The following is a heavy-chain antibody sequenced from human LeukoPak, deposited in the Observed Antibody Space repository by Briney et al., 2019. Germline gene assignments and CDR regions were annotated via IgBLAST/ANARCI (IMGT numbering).Heavy chain of an antibody. V-gene: IGHV1-69*13. CDR3: GWGVVTHPGLDYFDY. D-gene: IGHD2-21*02. CDR1: GGTFSSYA. CDR2: IIPIFGTA. Sequence: ASVKVSCKASGGTFSSYAISWVRQAPGQGLEWMGGIIPIFGTANYAQKFQGRVTITADESTSTAYMELSSLRSEDTAVYYCGWGVVTHPGLDYFDYWGQGTLVTVSS. J-gene: IGHJ4*02.